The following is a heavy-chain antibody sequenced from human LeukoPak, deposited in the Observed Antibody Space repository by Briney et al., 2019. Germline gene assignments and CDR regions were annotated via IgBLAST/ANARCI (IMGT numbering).Heavy chain of an antibody. CDR3: AASSGSYYNAFDY. CDR1: GGSISSYY. Sequence: SETLSLTCTVSGGSISSYYWSWIRQPPGKGLEWIGYIYYSGSTYYNPSLKSRVTISVDTSKNQFSLKLSSVTAADTAVYYCAASSGSYYNAFDYWGQGTLVTVSS. V-gene: IGHV4-59*06. D-gene: IGHD3-10*01. CDR2: IYYSGST. J-gene: IGHJ4*02.